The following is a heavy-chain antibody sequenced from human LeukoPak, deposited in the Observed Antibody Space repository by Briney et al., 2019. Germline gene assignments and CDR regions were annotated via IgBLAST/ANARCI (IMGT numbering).Heavy chain of an antibody. J-gene: IGHJ5*02. CDR2: IKQDGSVE. V-gene: IGHV3-7*01. CDR3: ARWADDSGIYYIAS. D-gene: IGHD3-10*01. CDR1: GFTYTNYW. Sequence: GGSLGLSCAASGFTYTNYWMAWVRQAPGKGLQWVASIKQDGSVEYYADSVKGRFTISRDNAKNSHYLQMNSLRVEDMAVYYCARWADDSGIYYIASWGQGTLVTVSS.